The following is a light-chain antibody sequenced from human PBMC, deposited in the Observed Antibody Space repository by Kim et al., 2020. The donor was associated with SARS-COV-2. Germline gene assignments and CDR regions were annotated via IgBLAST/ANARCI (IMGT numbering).Light chain of an antibody. CDR2: GGS. CDR3: LQYAYSPPWT. J-gene: IGKJ1*01. V-gene: IGKV3-20*01. Sequence: EIVLTQSPATLSLSPGERATLSCRANQTVGSFSAWYQQKPGQAPRLLIYGGSSRATGIPDKFSGSGSGTDLTLTISRLEHEDYAVYYCLQYAYSPPWTFGQGTKVDIK. CDR1: QTVGSF.